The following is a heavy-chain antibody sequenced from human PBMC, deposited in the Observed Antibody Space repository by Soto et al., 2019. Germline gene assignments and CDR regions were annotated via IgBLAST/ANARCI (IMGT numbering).Heavy chain of an antibody. D-gene: IGHD5-12*01. CDR2: IYSGGST. J-gene: IGHJ4*02. V-gene: IGHV3-53*01. Sequence: PGGSLRLSCAASGFTVSSNYMTWVRQAPGRGLEWVSVIYSGGSTYYADSVKGRFTISRDNSKNTLYLQMNSLRAEDTAVYYCANYKEWLQPLDYWGQGTLVTVS. CDR3: ANYKEWLQPLDY. CDR1: GFTVSSNY.